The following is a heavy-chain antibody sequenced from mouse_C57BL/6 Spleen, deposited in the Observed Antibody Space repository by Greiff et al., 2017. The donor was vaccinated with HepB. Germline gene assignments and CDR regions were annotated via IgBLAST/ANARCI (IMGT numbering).Heavy chain of an antibody. CDR3: ARRGTTVAYFDY. CDR2: IYPGDGDT. CDR1: GYAFSSYW. D-gene: IGHD1-1*01. Sequence: VQLQQSGAELVKPGASVKISCKASGYAFSSYWMNWVKQRPGKGLEWIGQIYPGDGDTNYNGKFKGKATLTAAKSSSTAYMQLSSLTSEDSAVYFCARRGTTVAYFDYWGQGTTLTVSS. V-gene: IGHV1-80*01. J-gene: IGHJ2*01.